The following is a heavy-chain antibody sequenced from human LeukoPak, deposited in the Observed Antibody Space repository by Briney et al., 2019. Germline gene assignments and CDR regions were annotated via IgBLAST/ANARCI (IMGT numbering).Heavy chain of an antibody. J-gene: IGHJ4*02. V-gene: IGHV3-23*01. CDR3: TKHGTGGSGSHMDS. CDR1: GFIFRDYA. Sequence: GGSQRLSCVASGFIFRDYAMNWVRQAPGKGLEWVATISGRTGATYYGDSVKGRFTISRDNSENTLYLQMDSLRVEDTALYYCTKHGTGGSGSHMDSWGQGILVTVSS. CDR2: ISGRTGAT. D-gene: IGHD3-10*01.